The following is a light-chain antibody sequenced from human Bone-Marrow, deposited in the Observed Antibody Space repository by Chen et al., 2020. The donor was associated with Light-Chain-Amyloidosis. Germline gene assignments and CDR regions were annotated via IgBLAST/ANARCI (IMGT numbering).Light chain of an antibody. Sequence: SYELPPPPSVSVSAGTAARITCAGDDLPTKYAYWYQQKPGQAPVLVIHRDTERPSGISERFSGSSSGTTATLTISGVQAEDEADYHCQSADSSGTYEVIFGGGTKLTVL. J-gene: IGLJ2*01. CDR2: RDT. V-gene: IGLV3-25*03. CDR3: QSADSSGTYEVI. CDR1: DLPTKY.